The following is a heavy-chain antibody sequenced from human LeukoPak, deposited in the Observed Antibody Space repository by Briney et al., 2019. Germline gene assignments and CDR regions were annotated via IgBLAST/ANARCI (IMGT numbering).Heavy chain of an antibody. CDR3: ATCARNFYCYRFGY. CDR1: GGIFSSYA. Sequence: GSSVKVSCTASGGIFSSYAISWVRQAPGQGLEWMGGIIPIFGTANYAQKFQGRVTITADESTSTAYMELSSLRSEDTAVYYCATCARNFYCYRFGYWGQGTLVTVSS. D-gene: IGHD2-2*02. J-gene: IGHJ4*02. CDR2: IIPIFGTA. V-gene: IGHV1-69*01.